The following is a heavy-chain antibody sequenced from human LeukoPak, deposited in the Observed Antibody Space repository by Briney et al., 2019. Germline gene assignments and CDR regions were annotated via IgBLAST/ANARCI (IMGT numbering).Heavy chain of an antibody. V-gene: IGHV3-74*01. CDR3: AELGITMIGGV. D-gene: IGHD3-10*02. CDR1: GFTFSSYW. CDR2: IKSDGSNT. Sequence: PGGSLRLSCAASGFTFSSYWMHWVRQAPGKGLVWVSRIKSDGSNTNCADSVKGRFTISRDNAKNTLHLQMNSLRAEDTAVYYCAELGITMIGGVWGKGTTVTISS. J-gene: IGHJ6*04.